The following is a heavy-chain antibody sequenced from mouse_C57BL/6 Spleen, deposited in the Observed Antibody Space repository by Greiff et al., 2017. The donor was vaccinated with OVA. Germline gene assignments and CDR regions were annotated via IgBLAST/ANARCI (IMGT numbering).Heavy chain of an antibody. J-gene: IGHJ2*01. CDR3: TRGHYGSSYYFDY. CDR2: ISSGGDYI. V-gene: IGHV5-9-1*02. Sequence: EVQVVESGEGLVKPGGSLKLSCAASGFTFSSYAMSWVRQTPEKRLEWVAYISSGGDYIYYADTVKGRFTISRDNARNTLYLQMSSLKSEDTAMYYCTRGHYGSSYYFDYWGQGTTLTVSS. D-gene: IGHD1-1*01. CDR1: GFTFSSYA.